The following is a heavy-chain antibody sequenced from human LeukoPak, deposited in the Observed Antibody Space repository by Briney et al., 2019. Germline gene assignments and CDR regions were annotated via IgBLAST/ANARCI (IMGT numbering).Heavy chain of an antibody. CDR3: AKRNTMVRGGPCFDY. D-gene: IGHD3-10*01. Sequence: ETLSLTCTVSGGSISSSSYYWGWIRQPPGKGLEWVSIIFGSSDTTYYADSVKGRFTVSRDNSKNMLYLQMNNLRPEDTAIYYCAKRNTMVRGGPCFDYWGQGTLVTVSS. V-gene: IGHV3-23*01. CDR1: GGSISSSSYY. J-gene: IGHJ4*02. CDR2: IFGSSDTT.